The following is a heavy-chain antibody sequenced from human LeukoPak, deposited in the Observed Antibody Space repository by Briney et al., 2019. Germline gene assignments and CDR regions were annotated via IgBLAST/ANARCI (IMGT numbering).Heavy chain of an antibody. CDR1: GGTFSSYA. V-gene: IGHV1-69*05. Sequence: ASVKVSCKASGGTFSSYAISWVRQAPGQGLEWMGGIILIFGTANYAQKFQGRVTITTDESTSTAYMELSSLRSEDTAVYYCARDLWASGSYFDYWGQGTLVTVSS. D-gene: IGHD1-26*01. CDR3: ARDLWASGSYFDY. J-gene: IGHJ4*02. CDR2: IILIFGTA.